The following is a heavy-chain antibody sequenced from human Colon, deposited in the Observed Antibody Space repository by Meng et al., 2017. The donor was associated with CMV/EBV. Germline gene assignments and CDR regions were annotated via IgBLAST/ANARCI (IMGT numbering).Heavy chain of an antibody. J-gene: IGHJ6*02. Sequence: GGSLRLSCVTSGLKFDDYAMHWVRQAPGKGLEWVSGISWNRGYIGYADSVRGRFTIPRDNAKNSVFLQMNSLRPEDTALYYCAKDTQSGGYGDYGMDVWGQGTTVTVSS. CDR1: GLKFDDYA. V-gene: IGHV3-9*01. CDR2: ISWNRGYI. D-gene: IGHD2-8*02. CDR3: AKDTQSGGYGDYGMDV.